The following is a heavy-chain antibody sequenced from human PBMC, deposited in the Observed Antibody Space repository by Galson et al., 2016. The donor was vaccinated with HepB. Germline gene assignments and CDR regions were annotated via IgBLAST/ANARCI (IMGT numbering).Heavy chain of an antibody. CDR1: GLSFSNSD. CDR2: IGSSGIIT. J-gene: IGHJ3*02. Sequence: SLRLPCAASGLSFSNSDMSWVRQAPGQGLEWVSHIGSSGIITYYADSVRGRFTISRDNSKSTLYLQMHSLRDEDTAVYYCAGLWIWGQGTKVTVSS. CDR3: AGLWI. D-gene: IGHD3-16*01. V-gene: IGHV3-23*01.